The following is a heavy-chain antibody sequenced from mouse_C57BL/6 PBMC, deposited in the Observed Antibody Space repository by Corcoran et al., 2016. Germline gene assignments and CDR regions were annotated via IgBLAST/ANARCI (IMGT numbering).Heavy chain of an antibody. J-gene: IGHJ3*01. Sequence: QIQLVQSGPELKKPRATVKISCKASGYTFTTYGMSWVKQAPGKGLKWMGWINTYSGVPTYADDFKGRFAFSLETSASTAYLQINNLKNEDTATYFCARLGRAYWGQGTLVTVSA. V-gene: IGHV9-3*01. D-gene: IGHD4-1*01. CDR2: INTYSGVP. CDR3: ARLGRAY. CDR1: GYTFTTYG.